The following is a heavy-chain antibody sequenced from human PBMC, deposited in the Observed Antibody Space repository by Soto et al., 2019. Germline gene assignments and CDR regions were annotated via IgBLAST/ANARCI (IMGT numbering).Heavy chain of an antibody. V-gene: IGHV3-48*02. CDR1: GFTFSSYS. Sequence: GGSLRLSCAASGFTFSSYSMNWVRQAPGKGLEWVSYISSSSTIYYADSVKGRFTISRDNAKNSLYLQMNSLRDEDTAVYYCARDRPMVRGVIRSDYYYYGMDVWGQGTTVTVSS. D-gene: IGHD3-10*01. CDR2: ISSSSTI. CDR3: ARDRPMVRGVIRSDYYYYGMDV. J-gene: IGHJ6*02.